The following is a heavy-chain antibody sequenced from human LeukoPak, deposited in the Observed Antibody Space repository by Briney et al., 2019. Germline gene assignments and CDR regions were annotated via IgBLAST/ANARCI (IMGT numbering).Heavy chain of an antibody. V-gene: IGHV3-7*01. CDR1: GFTFSSYW. J-gene: IGHJ6*02. CDR2: VKEDGSEK. Sequence: GSLRLSCAASGFTFSSYWMSWVGQAPGKGMEWGANVKEDGSEKYYVDSVKGRFTISRDNAKNSLYLQMNSLRVEDTPVYYCARDRIAARPTSYYYYGMDVWGQGTTVTVSS. CDR3: ARDRIAARPTSYYYYGMDV. D-gene: IGHD6-6*01.